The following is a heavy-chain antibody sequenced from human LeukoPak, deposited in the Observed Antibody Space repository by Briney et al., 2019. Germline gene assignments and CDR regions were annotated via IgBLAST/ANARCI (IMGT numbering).Heavy chain of an antibody. CDR2: IIPIFGTA. V-gene: IGHV1-69*05. CDR1: GGTFSSYA. Sequence: ASVTVSCKASGGTFSSYAISWVRQAPGPGLEWVGGIIPIFGTANYAQKFQRRVTSTTDESTSTAYMELSSLRSEDTAVYYCARRYSYGYNGAFDIWGQGTMVTVSS. J-gene: IGHJ3*02. D-gene: IGHD5-18*01. CDR3: ARRYSYGYNGAFDI.